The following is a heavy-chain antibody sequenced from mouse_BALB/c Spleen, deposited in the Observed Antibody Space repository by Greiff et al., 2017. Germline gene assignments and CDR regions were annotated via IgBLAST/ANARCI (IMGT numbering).Heavy chain of an antibody. J-gene: IGHJ2*01. D-gene: IGHD3-3*01. V-gene: IGHV1-69*02. CDR3: ASPLGD. CDR1: GYTFTSYW. Sequence: QVQLQQSGAELVKPGASVKLSCKASGYTFTSYWMHWVKQRPGQGLEWIGEIDPSDSYTNYNQKFKGKATLTVDKSSSTAYMQLSSLTSEDSAVYYCASPLGDWGQGTTLTVSS. CDR2: IDPSDSYT.